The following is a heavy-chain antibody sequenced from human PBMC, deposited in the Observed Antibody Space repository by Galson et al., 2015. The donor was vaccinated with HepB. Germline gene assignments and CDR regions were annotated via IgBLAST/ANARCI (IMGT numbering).Heavy chain of an antibody. CDR1: GFTFSSYS. J-gene: IGHJ4*02. Sequence: SLRLSCAASGFTFSSYSINWVRQAPGKGLEWVSSIISSGTYTFYADSVKGRFTISRDNAKNSLYLQMNSLRAEDTGIYYCARKQITVAAIDSWGQGTLVTVSS. CDR2: IISSGTYT. V-gene: IGHV3-21*01. D-gene: IGHD6-19*01. CDR3: ARKQITVAAIDS.